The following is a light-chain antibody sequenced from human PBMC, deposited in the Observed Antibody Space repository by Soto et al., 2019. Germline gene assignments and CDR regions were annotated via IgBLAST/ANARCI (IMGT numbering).Light chain of an antibody. CDR3: SSHTGSNTLGV. J-gene: IGLJ1*01. CDR1: SSDVGGYNY. CDR2: DVS. V-gene: IGLV2-14*01. Sequence: QSALTQPASVSGSPGQSITISCTGTSSDVGGYNYVSWYQQHPGKAPKLMIYDVSNRPSGVSNRFSGSKSGNTASLTISGLQAEDEADYYCSSHTGSNTLGVFGTGTKLTVL.